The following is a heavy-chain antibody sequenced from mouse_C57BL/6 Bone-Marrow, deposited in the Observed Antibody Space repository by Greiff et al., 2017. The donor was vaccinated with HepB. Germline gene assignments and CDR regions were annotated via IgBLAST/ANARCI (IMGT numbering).Heavy chain of an antibody. CDR2: INPSSGYT. CDR1: GYTFTSYT. D-gene: IGHD2-3*01. CDR3: ARRDGYYSYWYFDV. J-gene: IGHJ1*03. Sequence: VQLQQSGAELARPGASVKMSCKASGYTFTSYTMHWVKQRPGQGLEWIGYINPSSGYTKYNQKFKDKATLTADKSSRTAYMQRSSLTSEDSAVYYCARRDGYYSYWYFDVWGTGTTVTVSS. V-gene: IGHV1-4*01.